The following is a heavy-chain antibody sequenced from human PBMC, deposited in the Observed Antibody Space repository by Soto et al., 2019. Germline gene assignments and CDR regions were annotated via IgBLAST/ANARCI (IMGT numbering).Heavy chain of an antibody. CDR2: IKNKIDGGIT. CDR3: TTNDAFDI. J-gene: IGHJ3*02. Sequence: GGSLRLSCAASGFTFSNVWMTWVRQAPGKGLEWVGRIKNKIDGGITDYAAPVKGRFTISRDDSKTTVYLQMYSLKIEDTAVYYCTTNDAFDIWGQGTMVTVSS. CDR1: GFTFSNVW. V-gene: IGHV3-15*05.